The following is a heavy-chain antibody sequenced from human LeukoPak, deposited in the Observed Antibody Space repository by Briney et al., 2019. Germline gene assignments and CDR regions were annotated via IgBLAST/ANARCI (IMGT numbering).Heavy chain of an antibody. D-gene: IGHD3-3*01. V-gene: IGHV4-38-2*01. CDR2: IYHSGST. CDR3: ARHKYDFWSGYLDAFDI. J-gene: IGHJ3*02. Sequence: PSETLSLTCAVSGYSISSGYYWGWIGQPPGKGLEWIGSIYHSGSTYYNPSLKSRVTISVDTSKNQFSLKLSSVTAADTAVYYCARHKYDFWSGYLDAFDIWGQGTMVTVSS. CDR1: GYSISSGYY.